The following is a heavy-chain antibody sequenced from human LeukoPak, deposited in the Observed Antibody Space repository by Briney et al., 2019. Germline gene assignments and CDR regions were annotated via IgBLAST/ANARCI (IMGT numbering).Heavy chain of an antibody. Sequence: PGGSLRLSCAASGFTFSSYAMHWVRQAPGKGLEWVAVISYDGSNKYYADSVKGRFTISRDNSKNTLYLQMNSLRAEDTAVYYCARDGHLGDTAMTYYFDYWGQGTLVTVSS. D-gene: IGHD5-18*01. CDR2: ISYDGSNK. V-gene: IGHV3-30-3*01. J-gene: IGHJ4*02. CDR1: GFTFSSYA. CDR3: ARDGHLGDTAMTYYFDY.